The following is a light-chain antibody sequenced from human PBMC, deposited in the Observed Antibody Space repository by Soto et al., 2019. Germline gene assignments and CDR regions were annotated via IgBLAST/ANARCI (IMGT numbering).Light chain of an antibody. CDR1: SSDIGSHNF. V-gene: IGLV2-23*02. Sequence: QSALTQPASVSGSPGQSIIISCSGTSSDIGSHNFVSWYQQRPGKAPKLMIFEVTKRPSGVSNRFSASKSGNTASLTISGVQAEDEADYYWCSYAGTTTWVFGGGPKLTVL. CDR2: EVT. J-gene: IGLJ3*02. CDR3: CSYAGTTTWV.